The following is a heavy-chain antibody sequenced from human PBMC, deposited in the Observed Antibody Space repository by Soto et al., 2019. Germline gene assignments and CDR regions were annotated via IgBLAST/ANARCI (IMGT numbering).Heavy chain of an antibody. CDR3: ARDSPLWYFDY. Sequence: SETLSLTCTVSGGSISSYYWSWIRQPPGKGLEWIGYIYYSGSTNYNPSLKSRVTISVDTSKNQFSLKLSSVTAADTAVYYRARDSPLWYFDYWGQGTLVTVSS. V-gene: IGHV4-59*12. CDR1: GGSISSYY. J-gene: IGHJ4*02. CDR2: IYYSGST.